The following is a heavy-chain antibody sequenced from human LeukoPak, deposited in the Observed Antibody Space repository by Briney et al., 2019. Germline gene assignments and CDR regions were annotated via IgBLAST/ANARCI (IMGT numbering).Heavy chain of an antibody. CDR1: GFTFSSYW. CDR2: IKQDGSEK. D-gene: IGHD6-19*01. Sequence: GGSLRLSCAASGFTFSSYWMSWVRQAPGKGLEWVANIKQDGSEKYYVDSVKGRFTISRDNAKNSLYLQMNSLRAEDTAVYYCARGLAAAGQRGVSDYWGQGTLVTVSS. J-gene: IGHJ4*02. V-gene: IGHV3-7*01. CDR3: ARGLAAAGQRGVSDY.